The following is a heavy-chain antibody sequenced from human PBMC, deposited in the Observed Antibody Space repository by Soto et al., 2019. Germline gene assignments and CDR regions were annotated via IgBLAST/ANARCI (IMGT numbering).Heavy chain of an antibody. Sequence: SETLSLPCTVPGGSISSGGYYWSWIRQHPGKGLEWIGYIYYGGSTYSNPSLKSRVTISVDTSKNQFALKLSSVTAAETAVYYCARVSYYDCWSGYGDAVDIWGQGTMVTVSS. V-gene: IGHV4-31*03. CDR1: GGSISSGGYY. CDR2: IYYGGST. D-gene: IGHD3-3*01. CDR3: ARVSYYDCWSGYGDAVDI. J-gene: IGHJ3*02.